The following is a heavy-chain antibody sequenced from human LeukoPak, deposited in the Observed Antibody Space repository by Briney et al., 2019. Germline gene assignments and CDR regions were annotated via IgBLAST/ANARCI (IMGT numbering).Heavy chain of an antibody. J-gene: IGHJ4*02. CDR3: ARGSIVAKYDY. D-gene: IGHD5-12*01. CDR1: GGSFSGYY. V-gene: IGHV4-34*01. CDR2: INHSGST. Sequence: PSETLSLTCAVYGGSFSGYYWSWIRQPPGKGLEWIGEINHSGSTNYNPSLKSRVTISVDTSKNQFSLKLSSVTAADTAVYYCARGSIVAKYDYWGQGTLVTVSS.